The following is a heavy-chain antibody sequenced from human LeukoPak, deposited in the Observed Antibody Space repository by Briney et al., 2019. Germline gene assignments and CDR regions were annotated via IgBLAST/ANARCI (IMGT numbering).Heavy chain of an antibody. V-gene: IGHV1-2*02. D-gene: IGHD6-19*01. CDR1: GYTFTNSY. J-gene: IGHJ6*03. Sequence: ASVKVSCKASGYTFTNSYIHWVRQAPGQGLEWMGSMNPKSGGTNYAQKLQGRVTMTTDTSTSTAYMELRSLRSDDTAVYYCARGGRQWLVNYYYYYYMDVWGKGTTVTVSS. CDR3: ARGGRQWLVNYYYYYYMDV. CDR2: MNPKSGGT.